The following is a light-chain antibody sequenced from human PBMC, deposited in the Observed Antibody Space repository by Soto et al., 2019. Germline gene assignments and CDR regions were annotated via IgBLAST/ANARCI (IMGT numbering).Light chain of an antibody. CDR2: GAS. CDR3: QKYNSAPTWT. J-gene: IGKJ1*01. Sequence: DIQMTQSPSTLSASVGDRVTITCRASQSISSWLAWYQQKPGKVPKLLIYGASTLQSGVPSRFSGSGSGTDFTLTISSLQPEDVATYYCQKYNSAPTWTFGQGTKVDIK. CDR1: QSISSW. V-gene: IGKV1-27*01.